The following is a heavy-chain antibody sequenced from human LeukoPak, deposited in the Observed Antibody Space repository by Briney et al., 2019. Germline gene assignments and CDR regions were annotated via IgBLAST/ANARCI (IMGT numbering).Heavy chain of an antibody. CDR3: ARGYSSNFLDY. D-gene: IGHD6-13*01. V-gene: IGHV1-46*01. CDR2: INPSGGST. J-gene: IGHJ4*02. CDR1: GYTFTSYH. Sequence: ASVKVSCKTSGYTFTSYHVYWVRQAPGQGLEWMGIINPSGGSTNNAQKFQGRVTLTTDTSTNTVNMELSSLRSEDTAVYYCARGYSSNFLDYWGPGTLVTVSS.